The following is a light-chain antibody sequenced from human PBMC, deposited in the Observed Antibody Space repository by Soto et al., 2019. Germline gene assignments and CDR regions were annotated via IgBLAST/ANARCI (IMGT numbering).Light chain of an antibody. J-gene: IGLJ2*01. Sequence: QSVLTQPPSASGTPGQRVTISCSGSSSNIGSYTVNWYQQLPGTTPKLLIYKINQRPSGVPDRFSGSESGTSASLAVSGLRSEDEADYYCAVWDDNLSGVVFGGGTKLTVL. CDR2: KIN. CDR1: SSNIGSYT. V-gene: IGLV1-47*01. CDR3: AVWDDNLSGVV.